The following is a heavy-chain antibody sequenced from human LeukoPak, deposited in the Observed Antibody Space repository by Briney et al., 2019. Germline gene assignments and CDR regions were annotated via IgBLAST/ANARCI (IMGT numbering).Heavy chain of an antibody. Sequence: ASVKVSCKASGYTFTGYYMHWVRQAPGQGLDWMGWINPNSGGTNYAQKFQGRVTMTRDTSISTAYMELSRLRSDDTAVYYCARVKGRDGYNQYYMDVWGKGTTVTVSS. CDR2: INPNSGGT. V-gene: IGHV1-2*02. J-gene: IGHJ6*03. CDR3: ARVKGRDGYNQYYMDV. D-gene: IGHD5-24*01. CDR1: GYTFTGYY.